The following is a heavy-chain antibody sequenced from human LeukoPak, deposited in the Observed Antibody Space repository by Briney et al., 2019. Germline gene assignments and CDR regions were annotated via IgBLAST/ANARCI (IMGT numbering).Heavy chain of an antibody. J-gene: IGHJ4*02. D-gene: IGHD3-22*01. CDR3: ARVGYYDSSGFLDN. V-gene: IGHV4-34*09. CDR1: GGSFSGYY. CDR2: IFYTGST. Sequence: SETLSLTCAVYGGSFSGYYWSWIRQRPGKGLEWIGYIFYTGSTNYNPSLKSRVTMSVDTSKNQFSLKLSSVTAADTAVYYCARVGYYDSSGFLDNWGQGTLVTVSS.